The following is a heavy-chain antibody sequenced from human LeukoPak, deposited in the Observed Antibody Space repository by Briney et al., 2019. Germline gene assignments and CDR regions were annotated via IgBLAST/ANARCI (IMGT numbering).Heavy chain of an antibody. CDR1: GFTFSSYA. J-gene: IGHJ4*02. Sequence: GGSLRLSCAASGFTFSSYAMSWVRQAPGKGLEWVSAISGSGGSTYYADSVKGRFTISRDNSKNTLYLQMNSLKAEDTAVYYCAKDKVRGRYYFDYWGQGTLVTVSS. D-gene: IGHD3-10*01. V-gene: IGHV3-23*01. CDR2: ISGSGGST. CDR3: AKDKVRGRYYFDY.